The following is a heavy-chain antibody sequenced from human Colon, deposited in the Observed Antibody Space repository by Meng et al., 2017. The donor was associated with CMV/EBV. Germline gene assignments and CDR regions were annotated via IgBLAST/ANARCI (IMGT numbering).Heavy chain of an antibody. CDR1: GLIVGNYA. J-gene: IGHJ4*02. Sequence: ASGLIVGNYAMSWVRRAPGKGLEWVSTITGSGDGTYYEDSVKGRFTISRDTSRNTLSLQMNSLRADDTAIYYCAKGRGLGASASNYWGQGTLVTVSS. CDR3: AKGRGLGASASNY. D-gene: IGHD1-26*01. CDR2: ITGSGDGT. V-gene: IGHV3-23*01.